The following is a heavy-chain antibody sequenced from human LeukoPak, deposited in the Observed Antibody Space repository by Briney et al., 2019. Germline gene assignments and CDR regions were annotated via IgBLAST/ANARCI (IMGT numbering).Heavy chain of an antibody. CDR3: AKAAFSRTSYFDY. CDR2: ISGSCGST. CDR1: GFTFSSYA. D-gene: IGHD3-3*02. V-gene: IGHV3-23*01. Sequence: PGGSLRLSCAASGFTFSSYAMSWVRQAPGQGLEWVSAISGSCGSTYYADSVKGRLTISRDNSRDTLYLQMDSLRADDTAVYYCAKAAFSRTSYFDYWGQGTLVTASS. J-gene: IGHJ4*02.